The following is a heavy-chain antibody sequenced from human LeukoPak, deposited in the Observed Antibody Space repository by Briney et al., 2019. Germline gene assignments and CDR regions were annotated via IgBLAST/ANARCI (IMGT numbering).Heavy chain of an antibody. Sequence: GGSLRLSCAASGFTFSNYWMTWFRQTPGKGLEWVSYISSSGSTTYYADSVKGRFTISRDNAKNSLYLQMNSLRAEDTAVYYCAELGITMIGGVWGKGATVTISS. V-gene: IGHV3-48*04. D-gene: IGHD3-10*02. J-gene: IGHJ6*04. CDR2: ISSSGSTT. CDR1: GFTFSNYW. CDR3: AELGITMIGGV.